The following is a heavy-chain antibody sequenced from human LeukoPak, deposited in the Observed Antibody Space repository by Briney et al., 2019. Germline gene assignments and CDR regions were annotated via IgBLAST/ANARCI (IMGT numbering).Heavy chain of an antibody. Sequence: GGSLRLSCAASKFTFSSYSMNWVRQAPGKGLEWVSSITSSSSYIYYADSVKGRFTISRDNAKNSLYLQMNSLRAEDTAVYYCAKAMCSGGTCYCHFDYWGQGTLVTVSS. CDR2: ITSSSSYI. J-gene: IGHJ4*02. V-gene: IGHV3-21*04. D-gene: IGHD2-15*01. CDR3: AKAMCSGGTCYCHFDY. CDR1: KFTFSSYS.